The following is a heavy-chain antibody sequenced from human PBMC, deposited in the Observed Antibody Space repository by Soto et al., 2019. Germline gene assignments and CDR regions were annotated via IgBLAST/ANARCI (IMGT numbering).Heavy chain of an antibody. D-gene: IGHD4-17*01. V-gene: IGHV3-21*06. CDR3: ARDLRGNYGP. J-gene: IGHJ3*01. Sequence: GGALRLSCEGSGFNVRNFNMIWVRQAPGKGLEWVSSVSGSSSYIYYADSVKGRFTVSRDNANNLVFLQMNGLRPEDTDMYYCARDLRGNYGPCGQGTMVTAS. CDR1: GFNVRNFN. CDR2: VSGSSSYI.